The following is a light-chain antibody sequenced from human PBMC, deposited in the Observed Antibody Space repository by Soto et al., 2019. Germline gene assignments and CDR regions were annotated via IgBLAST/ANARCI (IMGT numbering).Light chain of an antibody. V-gene: IGKV3-20*01. Sequence: EIVLTQSPGTLSLSPGERATLSCRASQGVTTAYLAWYQHKPGQAPRLLIYGASNRATGIPDRFSGSGSGTDFTLTISRLEPEDFAVYSCQQYGGSPLFTFGPGTRGDFK. J-gene: IGKJ3*01. CDR2: GAS. CDR3: QQYGGSPLFT. CDR1: QGVTTAY.